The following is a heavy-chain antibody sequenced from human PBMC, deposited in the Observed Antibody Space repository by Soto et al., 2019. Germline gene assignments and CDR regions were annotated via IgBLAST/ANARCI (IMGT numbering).Heavy chain of an antibody. CDR3: ARDLGYCSSTSCYDYYYYYMAV. J-gene: IGHJ6*03. V-gene: IGHV1-3*01. Sequence: GASVKVSCKASGYTFTDYTMHWVRQAPGQRLEWMGWINAVNGNTKYSQKFQGRVTITRDTSASTAYMELSSLRSEDTAVYYCARDLGYCSSTSCYDYYYYYMAVWGKGTTVTVSS. CDR1: GYTFTDYT. D-gene: IGHD2-2*01. CDR2: INAVNGNT.